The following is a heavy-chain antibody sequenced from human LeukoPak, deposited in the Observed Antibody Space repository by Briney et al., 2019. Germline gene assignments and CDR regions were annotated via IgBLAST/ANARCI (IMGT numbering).Heavy chain of an antibody. CDR3: ARKSASGNYPLDY. J-gene: IGHJ4*02. Sequence: GGSLRLSCAASGFTFSSYGMNWVRQAPGKGLEWVSAISGNGHSTYYADSVKGRFTISRDNAKNTVFLQMSSLRAEDTALYYCARKSASGNYPLDYWGQGTLVTVSS. CDR2: ISGNGHST. V-gene: IGHV3-23*01. CDR1: GFTFSSYG. D-gene: IGHD3-10*01.